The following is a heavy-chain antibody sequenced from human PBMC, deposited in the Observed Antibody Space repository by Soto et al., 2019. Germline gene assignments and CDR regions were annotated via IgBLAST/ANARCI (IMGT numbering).Heavy chain of an antibody. V-gene: IGHV1-46*01. Sequence: ASVKVSCKASGYTFTSYYMHWVRQAPGQGLEWMGIINPSGGSTSYAQKFQGRVTMTRDTSTSTVYMELSSLRSEDMAVYYCAREGRGYCTNGVCPDEYYYYGMDVWGQGTTVTVSS. J-gene: IGHJ6*02. D-gene: IGHD2-8*01. CDR1: GYTFTSYY. CDR3: AREGRGYCTNGVCPDEYYYYGMDV. CDR2: INPSGGST.